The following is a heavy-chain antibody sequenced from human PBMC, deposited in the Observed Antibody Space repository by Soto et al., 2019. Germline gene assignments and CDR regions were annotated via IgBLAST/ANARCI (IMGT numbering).Heavy chain of an antibody. CDR2: ISGSGGST. CDR3: AKVGGYSSSWAKFDY. D-gene: IGHD6-13*01. J-gene: IGHJ4*02. CDR1: GFTFSSYA. V-gene: IGHV3-23*01. Sequence: PGGSVRLSCAASGFTFSSYAMSWVRQAPGKELEWVSAISGSGGSTYYADSVKGRFTISRDNSKNTLYLQMNSLRAEDTAVYYCAKVGGYSSSWAKFDYWGQGTLVTVSS.